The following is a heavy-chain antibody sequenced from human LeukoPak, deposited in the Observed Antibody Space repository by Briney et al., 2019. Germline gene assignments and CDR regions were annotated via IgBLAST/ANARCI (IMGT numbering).Heavy chain of an antibody. CDR1: GFTFSSYS. Sequence: GGSLRLSCAASGFTFSSYSMNWVRQAPGKGLEWVSSISSSSSYIYYADSVKGRFTISRDNAKNSLYLQMNSLRAEDTAVYYCARDAVLSDFWSGYSPDAFDIWGQGTMVTVSS. J-gene: IGHJ3*02. CDR2: ISSSSSYI. V-gene: IGHV3-21*01. D-gene: IGHD3-3*01. CDR3: ARDAVLSDFWSGYSPDAFDI.